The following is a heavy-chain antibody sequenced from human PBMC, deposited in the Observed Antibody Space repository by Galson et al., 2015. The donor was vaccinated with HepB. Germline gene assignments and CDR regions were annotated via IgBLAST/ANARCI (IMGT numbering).Heavy chain of an antibody. CDR3: AREYSSSPEPTWNFDY. CDR2: IYPGDSDT. Sequence: QSGAEVKKPGESLKISCKGSGYSFTSYWIGWVRQMPGKGLEWMGIIYPGDSDTRYSPSFQGQVTISADKSISTAYLQWSSLKASDTAMYYCAREYSSSPEPTWNFDYWGQGTLVTVSS. CDR1: GYSFTSYW. J-gene: IGHJ4*02. V-gene: IGHV5-51*01. D-gene: IGHD6-6*01.